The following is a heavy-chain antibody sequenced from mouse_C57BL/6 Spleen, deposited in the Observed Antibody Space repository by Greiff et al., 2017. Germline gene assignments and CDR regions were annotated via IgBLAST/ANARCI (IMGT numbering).Heavy chain of an antibody. CDR1: GYTFTSYW. V-gene: IGHV1-50*01. CDR3: AEGIYYEIWFAY. CDR2: IDPSDSYT. J-gene: IGHJ3*01. D-gene: IGHD2-4*01. Sequence: QVQLQQPGAELVKPGASVKLSCKASGYTFTSYWMQWVKQRPGQGLEWIGEIDPSDSYTNYNQKFKGKATLTVDTSSSTAYMQLISLTSEDSAVYYCAEGIYYEIWFAYWGQGALVTVSA.